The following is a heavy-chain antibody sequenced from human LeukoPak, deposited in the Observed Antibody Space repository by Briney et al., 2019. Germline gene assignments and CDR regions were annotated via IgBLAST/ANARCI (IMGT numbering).Heavy chain of an antibody. CDR3: ARGDDYGDYVPGY. Sequence: GGSLRLSCAASGFTFSSYSMNWVRQAPGKGLEWVSSISSSSSYIYYADSVKGRFTISRDNAKNSLYLQMNSLRAEDTAVYYCARGDDYGDYVPGYWGQGTLVTVSS. CDR1: GFTFSSYS. V-gene: IGHV3-21*01. D-gene: IGHD4-17*01. J-gene: IGHJ4*02. CDR2: ISSSSSYI.